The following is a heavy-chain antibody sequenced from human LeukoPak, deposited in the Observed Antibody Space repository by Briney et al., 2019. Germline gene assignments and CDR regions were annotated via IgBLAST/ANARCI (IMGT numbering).Heavy chain of an antibody. D-gene: IGHD6-19*01. CDR2: ISVNGETT. CDR1: GFSVSGYG. V-gene: IGHV3-23*01. Sequence: GGSLRLSCAVSGFSVSGYGMSWVRQAPGKGLEWISAISVNGETTYYANSVKGRFIISRDNSENTLYLQMNSLRAEDTAVYYCAQGYSSGWYPYWGQGSLVSVSS. CDR3: AQGYSSGWYPY. J-gene: IGHJ4*02.